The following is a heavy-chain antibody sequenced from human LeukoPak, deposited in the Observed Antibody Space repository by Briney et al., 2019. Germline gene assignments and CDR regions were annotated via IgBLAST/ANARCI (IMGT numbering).Heavy chain of an antibody. J-gene: IGHJ4*02. CDR1: GFTFSSYA. CDR3: ARSNGGSSTSCLDY. CDR2: ISYDGSNK. V-gene: IGHV3-30*04. Sequence: GGSLRLSCAASGFTFSSYAMHWVRQAPGKGLEWVAVISYDGSNKYYADSVKGRFTISRDNSKNTLYLQVNSLRAEDTAVYYCARSNGGSSTSCLDYWGQGTLVTVSS. D-gene: IGHD2-2*01.